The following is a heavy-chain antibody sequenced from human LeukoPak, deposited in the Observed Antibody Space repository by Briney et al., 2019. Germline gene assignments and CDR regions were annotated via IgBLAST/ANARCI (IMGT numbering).Heavy chain of an antibody. CDR2: IYHSGTT. J-gene: IGHJ4*02. CDR3: ARDLRSNYEPYFDY. Sequence: SETLSLTCAVSDYSISSGYYWDWIRQPPGKGLEWIGSIYHSGTTYYHPSLKSRVTISVDTSKNQFALKLSSVTAADTAVYYCARDLRSNYEPYFDYWGQGTLVTVSS. D-gene: IGHD4-11*01. CDR1: DYSISSGYY. V-gene: IGHV4-38-2*02.